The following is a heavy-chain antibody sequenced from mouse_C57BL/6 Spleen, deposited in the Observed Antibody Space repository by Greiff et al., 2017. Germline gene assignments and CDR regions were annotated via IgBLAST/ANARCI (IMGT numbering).Heavy chain of an antibody. CDR2: ISSGGDYI. V-gene: IGHV5-9-1*02. J-gene: IGHJ2*01. Sequence: EVMLVESGEGLVKPGGSLKLSCAASGFTFSSYAMSWVRQTPEKRLEWVAYISSGGDYIYYADTVKGRFTISRYNARNTLYLQMSILKSEDTAMYYCTRDGSSFYFGYWGQGTTLTVSS. D-gene: IGHD1-1*01. CDR1: GFTFSSYA. CDR3: TRDGSSFYFGY.